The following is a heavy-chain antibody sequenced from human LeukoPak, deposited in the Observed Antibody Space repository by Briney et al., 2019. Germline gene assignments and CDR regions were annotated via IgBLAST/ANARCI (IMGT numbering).Heavy chain of an antibody. CDR2: ISYDGSNK. CDR1: GFTFSSYG. D-gene: IGHD5-12*01. Sequence: PGGSLRLSCVASGFTFSSYGMHWVRQAPGKGLEWVAVISYDGSNKYYADSVKGRFTISRDNSKNTLYLQMNSLRAEDTAVYYCAKAYIVATGFDYWGQGTLVTVPS. CDR3: AKAYIVATGFDY. V-gene: IGHV3-30*18. J-gene: IGHJ4*02.